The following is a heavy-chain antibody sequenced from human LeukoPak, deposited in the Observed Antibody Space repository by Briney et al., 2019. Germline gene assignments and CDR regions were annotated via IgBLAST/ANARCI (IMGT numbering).Heavy chain of an antibody. CDR3: ARPIYYYDSSGFFDY. J-gene: IGHJ4*02. CDR2: IYPGDSDT. V-gene: IGHV5-51*01. D-gene: IGHD3-22*01. Sequence: GESLKISCKGSGYSFTSYWIGWVRQMPGKGLEWMGIIYPGDSDTRYSPSFQGQVTISADKSISTAYLQWSSLKASDTAMYYSARPIYYYDSSGFFDYWGQGTLVTVSS. CDR1: GYSFTSYW.